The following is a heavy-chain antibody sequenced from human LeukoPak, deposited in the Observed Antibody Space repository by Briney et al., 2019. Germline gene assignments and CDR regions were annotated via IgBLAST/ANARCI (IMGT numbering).Heavy chain of an antibody. CDR3: ARGQWLQFDVFDI. V-gene: IGHV3-7*04. J-gene: IGHJ3*02. Sequence: TGGSLRLSCAASGFTFSSYWRSWVRQAPGKGLEWVANIKQDGSEKYYVDSVKGRFTISRDNAKNSLYLQMNSLRAEDTAVYYCARGQWLQFDVFDIWGQGTMVTVSS. D-gene: IGHD5-24*01. CDR2: IKQDGSEK. CDR1: GFTFSSYW.